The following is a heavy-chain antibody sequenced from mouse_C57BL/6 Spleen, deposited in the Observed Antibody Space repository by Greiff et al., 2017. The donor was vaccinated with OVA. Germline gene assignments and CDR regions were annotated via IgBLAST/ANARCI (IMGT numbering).Heavy chain of an antibody. Sequence: EVHLVESGGDLVKPGGSLKLSCAASGFTFSSYGMSWVRQTPDKRLEWVATISSGGSETKYTDSVKGRFTISRDKAKNTLYLQTSMLKSEDTAMYSFASLYGNYSFWYFYVWGTGTTVTSSS. V-gene: IGHV5-6*01. CDR1: GFTFSSYG. CDR2: ISSGGSET. D-gene: IGHD2-1*01. J-gene: IGHJ1*03. CDR3: ASLYGNYSFWYFYV.